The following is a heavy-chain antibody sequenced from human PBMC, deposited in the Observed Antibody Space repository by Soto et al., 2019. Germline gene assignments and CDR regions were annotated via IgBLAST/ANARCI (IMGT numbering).Heavy chain of an antibody. CDR3: TRNVDIVVVVAAPSGRTYGMDV. Sequence: PRGSLRLSCTASGFTVGDYAMSWFRQAPGKGLEWVGFIRSKAYGGTTEYAASVKGRFTISRDDSKSIAYLQMNSLKTEDTAVYYCTRNVDIVVVVAAPSGRTYGMDVWGQGTTVTVS. D-gene: IGHD2-15*01. V-gene: IGHV3-49*03. CDR1: GFTVGDYA. CDR2: IRSKAYGGTT. J-gene: IGHJ6*02.